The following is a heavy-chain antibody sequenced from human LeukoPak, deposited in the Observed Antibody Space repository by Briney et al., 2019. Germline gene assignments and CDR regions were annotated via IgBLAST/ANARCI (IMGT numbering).Heavy chain of an antibody. CDR1: GFTFSSYS. CDR3: ARECGGDGTSCRDGAFDI. V-gene: IGHV3-21*01. Sequence: PGGSLRLSCAASGFTFSSYSMNWVRQAPGKGLEWVSSISSSSSYIYYADSVKGRFTISRDNAKNSLYLQMNSLRAEDTAVYYCARECGGDGTSCRDGAFDIWGQGTMVTVSS. D-gene: IGHD2-2*01. J-gene: IGHJ3*02. CDR2: ISSSSSYI.